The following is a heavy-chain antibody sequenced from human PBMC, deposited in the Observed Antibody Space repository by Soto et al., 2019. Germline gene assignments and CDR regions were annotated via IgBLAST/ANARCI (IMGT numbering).Heavy chain of an antibody. V-gene: IGHV4-30-2*01. J-gene: IGHJ4*02. CDR2: IYHSGST. CDR3: ASGLVTTLHY. CDR1: GGSISSGGYS. D-gene: IGHD4-17*01. Sequence: QLQLQESGSGLVKPSQTLSLTCAVSGGSISSGGYSWSWIRQPPGKGLEWIGYIYHSGSTYYNPSHKSRITISVDRAKNQFSLKLSSVTAADTAVYYCASGLVTTLHYWGQGTLVTVSS.